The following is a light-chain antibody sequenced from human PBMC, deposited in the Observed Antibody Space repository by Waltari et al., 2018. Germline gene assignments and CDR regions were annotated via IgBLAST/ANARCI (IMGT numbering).Light chain of an antibody. CDR1: SSDVGNYNL. J-gene: IGLJ3*02. Sequence: QSALTQPASVSGSPGQSITIPCTGTSSDVGNYNLVSWYQQRPGKAPKRLLFEVTKPPSGVSTRFSGSKSANTASLTISGLQAEDEADYYCCSYAGSGTLVFGGGTKLTVL. CDR2: EVT. V-gene: IGLV2-23*02. CDR3: CSYAGSGTLV.